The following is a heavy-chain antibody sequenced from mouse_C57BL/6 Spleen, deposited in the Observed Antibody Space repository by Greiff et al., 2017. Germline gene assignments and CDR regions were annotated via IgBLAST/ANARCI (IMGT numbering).Heavy chain of an antibody. J-gene: IGHJ2*01. V-gene: IGHV1-18*01. CDR2: INPNNGGT. D-gene: IGHD1-1*01. CDR1: GYTFTDYN. CDR3: ARRYYGSSLYYFDY. Sequence: VQLQQSGPELVKPGASVKIPCKASGYTFTDYNMDWVKQSHGKSLEWIGDINPNNGGTIYNQKFKGKATLTVDKSSSTAYMELRSLTSEDTAVYNCARRYYGSSLYYFDYWGQGTTLTVSS.